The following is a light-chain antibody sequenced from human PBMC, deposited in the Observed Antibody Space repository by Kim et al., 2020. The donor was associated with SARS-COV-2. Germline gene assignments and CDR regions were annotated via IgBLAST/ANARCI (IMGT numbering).Light chain of an antibody. CDR2: GAS. Sequence: SPGGSATLSCRASQSVSSNLAWYQQKPGQAPRLLIYGASTRATGIPARFSGSGSGTEFTLTISSLQSEDFVIYYCQQYHNWPPITFGQGTRLEIK. CDR3: QQYHNWPPIT. CDR1: QSVSSN. J-gene: IGKJ5*01. V-gene: IGKV3-15*01.